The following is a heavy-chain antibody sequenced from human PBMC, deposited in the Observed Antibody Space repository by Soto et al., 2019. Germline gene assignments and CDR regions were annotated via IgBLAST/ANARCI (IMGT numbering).Heavy chain of an antibody. J-gene: IGHJ4*02. D-gene: IGHD4-17*01. V-gene: IGHV3-30*18. CDR1: GFTFSSYG. CDR3: AKDPSDDYGYDY. Sequence: QVQLVESGGGVVQPGRSLRLSCAASGFTFSSYGMHWVRQAPGKGLEWVAVISYDGSNKYYADSVKGRFTISRDNSKKTLYLQMNSLRAEDTAVYYCAKDPSDDYGYDYWGQGTLVTVSS. CDR2: ISYDGSNK.